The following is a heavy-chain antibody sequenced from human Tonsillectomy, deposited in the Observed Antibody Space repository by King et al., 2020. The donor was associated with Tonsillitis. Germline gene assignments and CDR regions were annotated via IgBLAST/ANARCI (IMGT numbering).Heavy chain of an antibody. Sequence: QLVQSGAEVKKPGASVKVSCKASGYTFISYGISWVRQAPGQGLDWMGWITTYNGHTNYAQNFQGRVTMTTDTSTNTAYLELKSLRSDDTAVYYCARDRYYHIGGFDHWGQGTLVTVSS. CDR3: ARDRYYHIGGFDH. J-gene: IGHJ4*02. CDR1: GYTFISYG. D-gene: IGHD3-9*01. CDR2: ITTYNGHT. V-gene: IGHV1-18*01.